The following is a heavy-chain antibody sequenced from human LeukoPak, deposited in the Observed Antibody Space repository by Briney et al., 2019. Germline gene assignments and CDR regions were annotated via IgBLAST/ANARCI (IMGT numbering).Heavy chain of an antibody. Sequence: ASVKVSCKASGYTFTRYGISWVRQAPGQGLEWMGWISAYNGNTNYAQKLQGRVTMTTDTSTSTAYMELRSLRSDDTAVYYCARALFRGVVPAALGYWGQGTLVTVSS. V-gene: IGHV1-18*04. CDR1: GYTFTRYG. J-gene: IGHJ4*02. CDR3: ARALFRGVVPAALGY. D-gene: IGHD2-2*01. CDR2: ISAYNGNT.